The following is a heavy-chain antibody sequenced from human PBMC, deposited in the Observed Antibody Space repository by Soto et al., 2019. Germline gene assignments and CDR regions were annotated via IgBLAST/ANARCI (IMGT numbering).Heavy chain of an antibody. CDR2: ISSRSDI. Sequence: GGSLRLSCVGSGFTFSTYSINWVRQAPGKGLEWVSSISSRSDIYYADSVKGRFTISRDNAKNSVSLQMNSLRAEDTAVYYCAKGGKIYCSSTSCYFADYWGQGTLVTVSS. CDR1: GFTFSTYS. V-gene: IGHV3-21*04. J-gene: IGHJ4*02. CDR3: AKGGKIYCSSTSCYFADY. D-gene: IGHD2-2*01.